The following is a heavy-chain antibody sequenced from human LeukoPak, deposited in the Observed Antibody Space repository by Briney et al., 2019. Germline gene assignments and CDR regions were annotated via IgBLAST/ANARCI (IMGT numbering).Heavy chain of an antibody. V-gene: IGHV3-23*01. CDR2: ISGSGGST. D-gene: IGHD2-8*01. J-gene: IGHJ4*02. CDR3: AKDESLCTNGVCYTVPSGY. Sequence: PGGSLRLSCAASGFTFSSYAMSWVRQAPGKGLEWVSAISGSGGSTYYADSVKGRFTISRDNSKNTLYLQMNSLRAEDTAVYYCAKDESLCTNGVCYTVPSGYWGQGTLVTVSS. CDR1: GFTFSSYA.